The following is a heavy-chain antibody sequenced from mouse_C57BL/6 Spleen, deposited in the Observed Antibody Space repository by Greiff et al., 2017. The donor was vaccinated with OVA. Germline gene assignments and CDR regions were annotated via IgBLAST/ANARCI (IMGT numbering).Heavy chain of an antibody. V-gene: IGHV1-15*01. Sequence: VQGVESGAELVRPGASVTLSCKASGYTFTDYEMHWVKQTPVHGLEWIGAIDPETGGTAYNQKFKGKAILTADKSSSTAYMELRSLTSEDSAVYYCTRGREDYGSSFWYFDVWGTGTTVTVSS. CDR3: TRGREDYGSSFWYFDV. CDR1: GYTFTDYE. D-gene: IGHD1-1*01. CDR2: IDPETGGT. J-gene: IGHJ1*03.